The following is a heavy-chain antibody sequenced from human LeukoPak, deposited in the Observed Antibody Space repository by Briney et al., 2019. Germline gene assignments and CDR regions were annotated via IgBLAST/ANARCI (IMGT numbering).Heavy chain of an antibody. D-gene: IGHD2-15*01. CDR1: GFTFSQFA. CDR3: AKDVDCSGGNCFSSYYGTDV. J-gene: IGHJ6*02. V-gene: IGHV3-23*01. CDR2: IGGGPQ. Sequence: GGSLRLSCATSGFTFSQFAMTWVRQAPGKGLEWVSTIGGGPQFYADSVRGRFTISRGNSKNTLFLQMNALRAEDTAIYYCAKDVDCSGGNCFSSYYGTDVWGQGTTVTVSS.